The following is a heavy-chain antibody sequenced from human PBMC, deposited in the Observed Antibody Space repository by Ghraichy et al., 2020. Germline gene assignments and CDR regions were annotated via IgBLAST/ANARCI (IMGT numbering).Heavy chain of an antibody. CDR3: AMKGAGARPFDY. V-gene: IGHV3-23*01. CDR1: GFTFSSYV. D-gene: IGHD3-10*01. J-gene: IGHJ4*02. CDR2: ISVSGTYI. Sequence: GGSLRLSCAASGFTFSSYVMAWVRQAPGKGLEWVSGISVSGTYIDYADSVKGRFTISRDDSKNMLYLQLNSLRVEDTSLYHCAMKGAGARPFDYWGRGTLITVSS.